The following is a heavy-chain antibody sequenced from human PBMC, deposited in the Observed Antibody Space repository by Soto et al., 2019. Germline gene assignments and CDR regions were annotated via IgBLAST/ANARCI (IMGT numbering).Heavy chain of an antibody. D-gene: IGHD5-12*01. J-gene: IGHJ6*03. Sequence: PSETLSLTCTVSGGSISSYYWSWIRQPPGKGLEWIGYIYYSGSTNYNPSLKSRVTISVDTSKSQFSLKLSSVTAADTAVYYCARVGQSGYDPYYYYMDVWGKGTTVTVSS. V-gene: IGHV4-59*01. CDR1: GGSISSYY. CDR2: IYYSGST. CDR3: ARVGQSGYDPYYYYMDV.